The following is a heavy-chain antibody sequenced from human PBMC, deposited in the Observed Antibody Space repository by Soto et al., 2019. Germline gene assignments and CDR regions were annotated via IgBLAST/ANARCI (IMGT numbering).Heavy chain of an antibody. Sequence: QVQLVQSGAEVKKPGASVKVSCKASGYTFTSYGISWVRQAPGQGPEWMGWISAYNGNTNYAQKLQGRVTMTTDTSTSTAYMELGSLRSDDTAVYYCARDLKGDLTSDYYFDYWGQGTLVTVSS. V-gene: IGHV1-18*01. CDR2: ISAYNGNT. J-gene: IGHJ4*02. D-gene: IGHD2-21*02. CDR1: GYTFTSYG. CDR3: ARDLKGDLTSDYYFDY.